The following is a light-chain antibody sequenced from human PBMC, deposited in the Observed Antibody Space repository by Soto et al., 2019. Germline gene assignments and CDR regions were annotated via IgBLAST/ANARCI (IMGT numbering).Light chain of an antibody. CDR3: ATWDYSRNGYV. J-gene: IGLJ1*01. CDR2: DND. Sequence: QSVMRQSGSTSGTAEQRVTNCASGGSSNIGSNTVSWYQQLPGTAPKLLIYDNDERPSGVPARFSGSKSGTSASLAISGLQSEDEGDYYCATWDYSRNGYVFGPGTMVTVL. CDR1: SSNIGSNT. V-gene: IGLV1-44*01.